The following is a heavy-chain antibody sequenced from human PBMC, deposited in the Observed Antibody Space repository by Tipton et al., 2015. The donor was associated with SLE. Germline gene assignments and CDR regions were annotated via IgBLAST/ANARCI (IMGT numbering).Heavy chain of an antibody. CDR3: ARHFPAQGIASAGFDY. Sequence: TLSLTCTVSGGSISSSSYYWGWIRQPPGKGLEWIGRICYRGSTYYNPSLKSRVTISVEASKNQFSLKLSSVTAADTAVYYCARHFPAQGIASAGFDYWRQEPLVTVSS. CDR2: ICYRGST. D-gene: IGHD6-13*01. V-gene: IGHV4-39*07. J-gene: IGHJ4*02. CDR1: GGSISSSSYY.